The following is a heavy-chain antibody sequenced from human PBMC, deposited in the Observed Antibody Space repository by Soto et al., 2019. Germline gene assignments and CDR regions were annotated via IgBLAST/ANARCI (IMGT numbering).Heavy chain of an antibody. Sequence: QVQLQESGPGLVKPSETLYLTCSVSGGSVRSKSHYWTWMRQPPGKGLEWIGYSYYSGITNYHSSLKSRVNISVDTSKNQFSLRLSSMTAADTAVYYCARDTGSYPNRGVDSWGQGILVTVSS. J-gene: IGHJ4*02. D-gene: IGHD3-10*01. CDR2: SYYSGIT. V-gene: IGHV4-61*01. CDR3: ARDTGSYPNRGVDS. CDR1: GGSVRSKSHY.